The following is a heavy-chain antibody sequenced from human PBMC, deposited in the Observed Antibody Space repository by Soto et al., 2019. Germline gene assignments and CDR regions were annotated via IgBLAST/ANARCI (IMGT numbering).Heavy chain of an antibody. CDR1: GYTFTNNV. J-gene: IGHJ4*02. Sequence: QVKLVQSGAEEKKPGASVKVSCKASGYTFTNNVMHWVRQAPGQRLEWMGWISADNGNTKYSQKFQGRVTITRDTSANTAYMELSSLRSEDTAVYYCARGEKGTISDYWGQGTLVTVSS. V-gene: IGHV1-3*05. CDR2: ISADNGNT. D-gene: IGHD1-1*01. CDR3: ARGEKGTISDY.